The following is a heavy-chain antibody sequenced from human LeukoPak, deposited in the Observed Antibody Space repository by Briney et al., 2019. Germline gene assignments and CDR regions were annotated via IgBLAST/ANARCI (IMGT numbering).Heavy chain of an antibody. CDR1: GFTFSSYW. V-gene: IGHV3-7*01. D-gene: IGHD3-10*01. Sequence: GGSLRLSCAASGFTFSSYWMSWVRQAPGKGLEWVANIKQDGSEKYYVDSVKGRFTISRDNAKNSLYLQMNSLRAEDTAVYYCARARITMVRGVPNWFDPWGQGTLVTVSS. J-gene: IGHJ5*02. CDR2: IKQDGSEK. CDR3: ARARITMVRGVPNWFDP.